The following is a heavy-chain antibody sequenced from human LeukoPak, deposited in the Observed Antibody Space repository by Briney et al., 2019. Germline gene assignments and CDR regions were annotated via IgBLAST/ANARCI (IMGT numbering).Heavy chain of an antibody. J-gene: IGHJ4*02. Sequence: SETLSLTCTVSGGSISSRSYYWGWLRQSPGKGLEWIGSIYYSGSTYYNPSLKSRVTISVDMSKNQFALKLTSVTAGDTALYYCARRPPYGGDSGGLYHRNRALATDIDFWGQGALVTVSS. CDR1: GGSISSRSYY. V-gene: IGHV4-39*06. CDR2: IYYSGST. D-gene: IGHD3-22*01. CDR3: ARRPPYGGDSGGLYHRNRALATDIDF.